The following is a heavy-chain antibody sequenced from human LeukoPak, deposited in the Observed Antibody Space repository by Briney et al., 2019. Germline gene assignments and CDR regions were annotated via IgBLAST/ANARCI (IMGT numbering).Heavy chain of an antibody. CDR3: ARDGFQGTIFGVVDWFDP. Sequence: ASAKVSCKASGYTFTGYYMHWVRQAPGQGLEWMGIINPSGGSTSYAQKFQGRVTMTRDTSTSTVYMELSSLRSEDTAVYYCARDGFQGTIFGVVDWFDPWGQGTLVTVSS. CDR1: GYTFTGYY. V-gene: IGHV1-46*01. D-gene: IGHD3-3*01. J-gene: IGHJ5*02. CDR2: INPSGGST.